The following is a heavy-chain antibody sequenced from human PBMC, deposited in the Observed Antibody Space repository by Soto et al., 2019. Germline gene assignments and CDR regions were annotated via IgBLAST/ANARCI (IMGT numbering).Heavy chain of an antibody. J-gene: IGHJ6*03. CDR1: GLTFSNYG. CDR3: ARRVKKYCSGGTCYQGYYYYMDV. CDR2: ISRTGSTI. Sequence: EVQLVESGGGLVQPGGSLRVSCAASGLTFSNYGMNWVRQAPGKGLEWVSYISRTGSTIYYADSVQGRFTISRDNAKNSLYLQMNSLRAEDTAVYYCARRVKKYCSGGTCYQGYYYYMDVWGKGTTVTVSS. V-gene: IGHV3-48*01. D-gene: IGHD2-15*01.